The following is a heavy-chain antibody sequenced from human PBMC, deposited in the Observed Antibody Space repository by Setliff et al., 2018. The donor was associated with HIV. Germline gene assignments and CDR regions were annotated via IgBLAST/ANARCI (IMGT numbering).Heavy chain of an antibody. CDR3: ARWSSSGWYYFDY. CDR1: GFTFSSYG. J-gene: IGHJ4*02. V-gene: IGHV3-30*02. Sequence: PGGSLRLSCAASGFTFSSYGMHWVRQAPGKGLEWVAFIRYDGSNKYYADSVKGRFTISGDNAKNTLYLQMNSLRAEDTAVYYCARWSSSGWYYFDYWGQGTLVTVSS. CDR2: IRYDGSNK. D-gene: IGHD6-19*01.